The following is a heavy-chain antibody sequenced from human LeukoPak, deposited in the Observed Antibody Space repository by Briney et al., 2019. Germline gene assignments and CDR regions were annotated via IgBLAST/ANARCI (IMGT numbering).Heavy chain of an antibody. J-gene: IGHJ3*02. CDR2: FDPEDGET. CDR3: ATVREGSTSKSDAFDI. Sequence: ASVKVSCKVSGYTLTELSMHWVRQAPGKGLEWMGGFDPEDGETIYAQKFQGRVTMTEDTSTDTAYMELSSLRSEDTAVYYCATVREGSTSKSDAFDIWGQGTMVTVSS. CDR1: GYTLTELS. D-gene: IGHD2-2*01. V-gene: IGHV1-24*01.